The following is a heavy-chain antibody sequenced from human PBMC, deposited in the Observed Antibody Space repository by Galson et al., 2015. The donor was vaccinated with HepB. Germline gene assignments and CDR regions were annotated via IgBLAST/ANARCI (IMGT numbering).Heavy chain of an antibody. CDR1: GFTFSDYY. CDR2: ISSSSSYT. V-gene: IGHV3-11*06. CDR3: ARGFPDIRWYFDL. Sequence: SLRLSCAASGFTFSDYYMSWIRQAPGKGLEWVSYISSSSSYTNYADSVKGRFTISRDNAKNSLYLQMNSLRAEDTAVYYCARGFPDIRWYFDLWGRGTLVTVSS. D-gene: IGHD2-15*01. J-gene: IGHJ2*01.